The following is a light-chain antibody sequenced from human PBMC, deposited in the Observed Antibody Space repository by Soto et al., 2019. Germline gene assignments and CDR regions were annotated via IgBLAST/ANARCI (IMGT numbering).Light chain of an antibody. Sequence: DIQMTQSPSSLSASVGDRVTITCQASQDISNYLNWYQQEPGKAPKLLIYDASNLETGVPPRFSGSGSGTDFTFTISSLQPEDIATYYCQQYDNLPLTFGGGTKVDIK. CDR2: DAS. CDR1: QDISNY. J-gene: IGKJ4*01. CDR3: QQYDNLPLT. V-gene: IGKV1-33*01.